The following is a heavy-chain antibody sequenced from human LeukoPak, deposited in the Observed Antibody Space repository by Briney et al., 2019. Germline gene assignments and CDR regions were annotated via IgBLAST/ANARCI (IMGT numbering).Heavy chain of an antibody. V-gene: IGHV3-30*04. CDR2: ISYDGSNK. D-gene: IGHD2-21*02. CDR1: GFTFSSYV. CDR3: AKGTNCGGDCYSIYYYYYMDV. J-gene: IGHJ6*03. Sequence: PGGSLRLSCAASGFTFSSYVMHWVRQAPGKGLEWVAIISYDGSNKYYADSVKGRFTISRDNSKNTLYLQMNSLRAEDTAVYYCAKGTNCGGDCYSIYYYYYMDVWGKGTTVTISS.